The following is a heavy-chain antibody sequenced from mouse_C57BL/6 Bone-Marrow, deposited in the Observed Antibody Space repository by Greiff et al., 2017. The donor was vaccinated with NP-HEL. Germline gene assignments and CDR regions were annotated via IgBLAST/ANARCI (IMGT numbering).Heavy chain of an antibody. J-gene: IGHJ3*01. D-gene: IGHD2-4*01. CDR3: ARGGYYDYGVFAY. CDR1: GYTFTSYD. Sequence: LQQSGPELVKPGASVKLSCKASGYTFTSYDINWVKQRPGQGLEWIGWIYPRDGSTKYNEKFKGKATLTVDTSSSTAYMELHSLTSEDSAVYFCARGGYYDYGVFAYWGQGTLVTVSA. CDR2: IYPRDGST. V-gene: IGHV1-85*01.